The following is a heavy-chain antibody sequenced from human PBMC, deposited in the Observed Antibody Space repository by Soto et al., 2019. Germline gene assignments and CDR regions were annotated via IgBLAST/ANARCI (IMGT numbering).Heavy chain of an antibody. CDR1: GFTFSSYV. CDR2: ISWSGGVT. D-gene: IGHD3-10*01. J-gene: IGHJ3*01. V-gene: IGHV3-23*01. Sequence: LLDSGGGFVQPGGSLRISCAGSGFTFSSYVMAWVRQSPGKGLEWVSAISWSGGVTYSADSVNGRFTISRANSQNTLYPQLSSLRAEDTALYYCAEATSTSVWVPRGAAFDVWGQGPMVTVSS. CDR3: AEATSTSVWVPRGAAFDV.